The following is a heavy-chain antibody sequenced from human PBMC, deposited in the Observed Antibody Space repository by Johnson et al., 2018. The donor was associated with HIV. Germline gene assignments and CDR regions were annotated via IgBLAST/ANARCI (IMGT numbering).Heavy chain of an antibody. Sequence: QGQLVESGGGVVQPGRSLRLSCAASGFTFSTYGMHWVRQAPGKGLEWVAVMWYAGSNKYYADSVKGRFTISRDNSKNTLYLQMNSLRAEDTAVYYCAKDQWSSSCTNDAFDFWGQGTMVTVSS. V-gene: IGHV3-33*06. CDR3: AKDQWSSSCTNDAFDF. CDR1: GFTFSTYG. D-gene: IGHD6-13*01. CDR2: MWYAGSNK. J-gene: IGHJ3*01.